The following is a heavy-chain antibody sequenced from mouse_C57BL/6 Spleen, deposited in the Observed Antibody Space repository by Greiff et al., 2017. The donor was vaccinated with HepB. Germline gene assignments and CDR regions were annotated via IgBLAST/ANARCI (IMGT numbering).Heavy chain of an antibody. V-gene: IGHV5-4*03. Sequence: EVKVEESGGGLVKPGGSLKLSCAASGFTFSSYAMSWVRQTPEKRLEWVATISDGGSYTYYPDNVKGRFTISRDNAKNNLYLQMSHLKSEDTAMYYCASQFYYGSSYGYFDVWGTGTTVTVSS. D-gene: IGHD1-1*01. CDR2: ISDGGSYT. J-gene: IGHJ1*03. CDR3: ASQFYYGSSYGYFDV. CDR1: GFTFSSYA.